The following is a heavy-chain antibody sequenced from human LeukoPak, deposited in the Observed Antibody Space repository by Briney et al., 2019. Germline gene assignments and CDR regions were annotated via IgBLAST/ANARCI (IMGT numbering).Heavy chain of an antibody. CDR2: IDPPSGAP. CDR3: ARSGFSTGFYLDF. Sequence: ASVKVSCTASGYTFTVQFIHWLRQAPGQGLEWMGWIDPPSGAPHYAQRIQDTVTMTRDRSIATACLEVHRLKSDATAVYYCARSGFSTGFYLDFWGQGTLIPVSS. CDR1: GYTFTVQF. V-gene: IGHV1-2*02. J-gene: IGHJ4*02. D-gene: IGHD2-8*02.